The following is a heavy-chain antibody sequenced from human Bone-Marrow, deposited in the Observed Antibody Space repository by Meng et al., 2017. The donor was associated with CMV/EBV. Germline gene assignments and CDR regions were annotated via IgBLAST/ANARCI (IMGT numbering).Heavy chain of an antibody. CDR2: IYYSGST. D-gene: IGHD3-3*01. CDR1: SDSSGSYY. V-gene: IGHV4-61*01. J-gene: IGHJ5*02. CDR3: ARARFLEWLIPNWFDP. Sequence: SDSSGSYYWSWIRQPPGKGLEWIGYIYYSGSTNYNPSLKSRVTISVDTSKNQFSLKLSSVTAADTAVYYCARARFLEWLIPNWFDPWGQGTLVTVSS.